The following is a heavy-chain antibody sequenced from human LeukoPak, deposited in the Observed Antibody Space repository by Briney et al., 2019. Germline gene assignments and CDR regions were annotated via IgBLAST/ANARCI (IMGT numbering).Heavy chain of an antibody. J-gene: IGHJ4*02. CDR2: MNPNSGNT. CDR3: ARGRESSSWYNY. D-gene: IGHD6-13*01. Sequence: ASVKASCKASGYTFTSYDINWVRQATGQGLEWMGWMNPNSGNTGYAQKFQGRVTMTRNTSISTAYMELSSLRSEDTAVYYCARGRESSSWYNYWGQGTLVTVSS. V-gene: IGHV1-8*01. CDR1: GYTFTSYD.